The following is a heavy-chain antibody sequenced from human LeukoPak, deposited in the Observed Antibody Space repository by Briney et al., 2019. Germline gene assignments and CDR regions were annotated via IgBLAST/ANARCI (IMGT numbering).Heavy chain of an antibody. D-gene: IGHD6-13*01. CDR1: GFTFSSYG. J-gene: IGHJ4*02. V-gene: IGHV3-30*18. CDR2: ISYDGSNK. Sequence: GGSLRLSCAASGFTFSSYGMHWVRQAPGKGLEWVAVISYDGSNKYYADSVRGRFTISRDNSKNTLYLQMNSLRAEDTAVYYCAKDRHSISWYFDYWGQGTLVTVSS. CDR3: AKDRHSISWYFDY.